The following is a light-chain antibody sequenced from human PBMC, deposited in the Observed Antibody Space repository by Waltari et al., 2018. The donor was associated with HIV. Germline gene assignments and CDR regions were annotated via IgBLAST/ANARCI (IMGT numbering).Light chain of an antibody. V-gene: IGKV2-28*01. J-gene: IGKJ4*01. CDR1: QSLLHSNGYNY. CDR3: MQTVQTPLT. Sequence: SSQSLLHSNGYNYLDWYLQKPGQSPQLLIYLGSNRASGVPDRFSGSGSGTDFTLTISRVEAEDVGVYYCMQTVQTPLTFGGGTKVEI. CDR2: LGS.